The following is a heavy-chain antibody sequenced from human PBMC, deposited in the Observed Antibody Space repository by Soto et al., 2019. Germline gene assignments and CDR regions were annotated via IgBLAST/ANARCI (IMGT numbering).Heavy chain of an antibody. V-gene: IGHV4-59*01. D-gene: IGHD6-13*01. CDR1: GGSTSSYS. CDR3: ARRGSSWYNWFGP. CDR2: IYYSGTT. Sequence: MLSEAQGHTCTVSGGSTSSYSWSLIPEPPRQALKWIGYIYYSGTTNYNPSLKSRVTISVDTTQNEFSLKLSSVTVADTAVYYCARRGSSWYNWFGPSGQRTLVTLS. J-gene: IGHJ5*02.